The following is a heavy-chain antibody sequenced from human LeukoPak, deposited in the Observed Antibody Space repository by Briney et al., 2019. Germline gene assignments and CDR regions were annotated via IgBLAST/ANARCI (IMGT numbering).Heavy chain of an antibody. CDR3: ARARPEYCSSTSCLTYNWFDP. V-gene: IGHV4-39*07. D-gene: IGHD2-2*01. J-gene: IGHJ5*02. CDR2: FYYSEST. CDR1: GGSITSNSYY. Sequence: SETLSLTCTVSGGSITSNSYYWGWIRQPPGKGLEWIGIFYYSESTYYNPSLKSRVTISVDTSKNQFSLKLSSVTAADTAVYYCARARPEYCSSTSCLTYNWFDPWGQGTLVTVSS.